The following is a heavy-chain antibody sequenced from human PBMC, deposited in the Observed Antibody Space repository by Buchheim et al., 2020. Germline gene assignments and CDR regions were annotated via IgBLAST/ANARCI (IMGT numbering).Heavy chain of an antibody. Sequence: QVQLQESGPGLVKPSGTLSLTCAVSGGSISSSNWWSWVRQPPGKGLEWIGEIYHSGSTNYNPSLKSRVTISADKPKNQFSLKLSSVTAADTAVYYCARVNGHVPAAHHYYYYGMDVWGQGTT. J-gene: IGHJ6*02. CDR3: ARVNGHVPAAHHYYYYGMDV. D-gene: IGHD2-2*01. CDR1: GGSISSSNW. CDR2: IYHSGST. V-gene: IGHV4-4*02.